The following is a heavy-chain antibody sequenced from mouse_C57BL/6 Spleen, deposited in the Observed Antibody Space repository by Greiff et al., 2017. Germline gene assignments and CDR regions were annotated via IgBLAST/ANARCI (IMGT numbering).Heavy chain of an antibody. V-gene: IGHV1-52*01. J-gene: IGHJ2*01. CDR3: ARACYGNWGYFDY. CDR2: IDPSDSDT. Sequence: QVQLQQPGAELVRPGSSVKLSCKASGYTFTSYWMHWVKQSPIQGLEWIGNIDPSDSDTHYNQKFKDKATLTVDKSSSTAYMQLSSRTSEDSAGYYCARACYGNWGYFDYWGQGTTLTVSS. D-gene: IGHD2-1*01. CDR1: GYTFTSYW.